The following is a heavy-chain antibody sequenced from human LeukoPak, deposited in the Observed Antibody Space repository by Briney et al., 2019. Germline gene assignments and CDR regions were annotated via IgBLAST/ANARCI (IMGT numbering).Heavy chain of an antibody. CDR3: ARRRWIQQWPHPLAFDY. D-gene: IGHD5-18*01. J-gene: IGHJ4*02. CDR1: GGSISSSSYY. CDR2: IYYSGST. Sequence: SETLSLTCTVSGGSISSSSYYWGWIRQPPGKGLEWIGSIYYSGSTYYNPSLKSRVTISVDTSKNQFSLKLSSVTAADTAVYYCARRRWIQQWPHPLAFDYWGQGTLVTVSS. V-gene: IGHV4-39*01.